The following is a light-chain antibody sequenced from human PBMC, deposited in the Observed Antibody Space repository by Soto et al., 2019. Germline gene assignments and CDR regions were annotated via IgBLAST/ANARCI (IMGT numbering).Light chain of an antibody. J-gene: IGKJ2*01. CDR1: QSVSNKY. V-gene: IGKV3-20*01. Sequence: EVVLTQSPGTLSLSPGERATLSCRASQSVSNKYLAWYHQKPGQSPKLLIFGSSDRATVIRDRFSGSGSETDFTLTISSLETEDFAVYYCQQYGSSPPYTFGQGTKLEIK. CDR2: GSS. CDR3: QQYGSSPPYT.